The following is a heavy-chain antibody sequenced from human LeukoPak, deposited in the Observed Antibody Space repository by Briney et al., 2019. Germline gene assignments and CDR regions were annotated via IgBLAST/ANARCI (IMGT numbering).Heavy chain of an antibody. Sequence: GGSLRLSCAASGFTFSSYAMSWVRQPPGKGLEWVSAIGMGDDTYYADTVKGRFTISRDNSKNTLFLQMNSLSAEDTAIYYCAQGFYGSGSSYFDAWGQGTLVSVSS. J-gene: IGHJ4*02. V-gene: IGHV3-23*01. CDR2: IGMGDDT. CDR3: AQGFYGSGSSYFDA. CDR1: GFTFSSYA. D-gene: IGHD3-10*01.